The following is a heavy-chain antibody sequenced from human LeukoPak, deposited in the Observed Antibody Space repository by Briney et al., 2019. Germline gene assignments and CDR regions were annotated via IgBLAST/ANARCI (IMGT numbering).Heavy chain of an antibody. D-gene: IGHD3-22*01. CDR2: IWYDGSNK. CDR1: GFTFSSYG. J-gene: IGHJ4*02. V-gene: IGHV3-33*01. Sequence: GRSLRLSCAASGFTFSSYGMPWVRQAPGKGLEWVAVIWYDGSNKYYADSVKGRFTISRDNSKNTLYLQMNSLRAEDTAVYYCAREYYYDSSGTIDYWGQGTLVTVSS. CDR3: AREYYYDSSGTIDY.